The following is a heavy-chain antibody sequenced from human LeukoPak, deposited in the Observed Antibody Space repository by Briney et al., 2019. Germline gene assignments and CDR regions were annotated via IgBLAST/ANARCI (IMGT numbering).Heavy chain of an antibody. Sequence: GGSLRLSCAASGFTFSSYAMSWIRQAPGKGLEWVSAISGSGGRTYYADSVKGRFTISRDNAKNSLYLQMNSLRAEDTAVYYCARSFGDSNGIDWFDPWGQGTLVTVSS. CDR3: ARSFGDSNGIDWFDP. D-gene: IGHD3-22*01. CDR1: GFTFSSYA. CDR2: ISGSGGRT. V-gene: IGHV3-23*01. J-gene: IGHJ5*02.